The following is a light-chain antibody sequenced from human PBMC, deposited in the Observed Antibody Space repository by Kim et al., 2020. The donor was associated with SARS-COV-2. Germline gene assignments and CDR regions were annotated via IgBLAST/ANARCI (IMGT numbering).Light chain of an antibody. CDR1: QSISSNY. V-gene: IGKV3-20*01. CDR3: QQYDSSPQT. J-gene: IGKJ1*01. Sequence: SPGGRATLSGRASQSISSNYLAWYQQKPGQAPRLLIYGASSRATGIPDRFSGSGSGTDFTLTISRLEPEDSAMYYCQQYDSSPQTFGQGTKVDIK. CDR2: GAS.